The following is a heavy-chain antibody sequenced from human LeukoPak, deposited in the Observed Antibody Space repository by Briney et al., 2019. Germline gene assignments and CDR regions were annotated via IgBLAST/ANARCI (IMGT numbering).Heavy chain of an antibody. V-gene: IGHV4-38-2*02. CDR1: GYSISSDYY. CDR3: ASRKLGNDY. D-gene: IGHD7-27*01. J-gene: IGHJ4*02. CDR2: IYHSGST. Sequence: PSETLSLTCIVSGYSISSDYYWGWIRQPPGKGLEWIGNIYHSGSTYYNPSLRSRVTISADTSKNQFSLKLISVTAADTAVYYCASRKLGNDYWGQGTLVTVSS.